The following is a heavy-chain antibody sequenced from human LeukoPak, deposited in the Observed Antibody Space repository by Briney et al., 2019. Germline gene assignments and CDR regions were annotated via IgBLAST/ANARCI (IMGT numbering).Heavy chain of an antibody. CDR3: ASGYSYGYQFDY. V-gene: IGHV1-2*02. Sequence: ASVKVSCKASGYTFTGYYMRWVRQAPGQRLEWMGWINPNSGGTNYAQKFQGRVTMTRDTSISTAYMGLSRLRSDDTAVYYCASGYSYGYQFDYWGQGTLVTVSS. J-gene: IGHJ4*02. CDR1: GYTFTGYY. CDR2: INPNSGGT. D-gene: IGHD5-18*01.